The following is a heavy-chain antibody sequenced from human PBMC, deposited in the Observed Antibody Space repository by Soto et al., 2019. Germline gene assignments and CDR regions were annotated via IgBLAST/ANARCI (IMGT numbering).Heavy chain of an antibody. J-gene: IGHJ6*02. CDR3: ARDQNNWNDPYYYYYGMDV. D-gene: IGHD1-1*01. Sequence: PGGSLRLSCAASGSTFSSYAMHWVRQAPGKGLEWVAVISYDGSNKYYADSVKGRFTISRDNSKNTLYLQMNSLRAEDTAVYYCARDQNNWNDPYYYYYGMDVWGQGTTVTVSS. CDR2: ISYDGSNK. V-gene: IGHV3-30-3*01. CDR1: GSTFSSYA.